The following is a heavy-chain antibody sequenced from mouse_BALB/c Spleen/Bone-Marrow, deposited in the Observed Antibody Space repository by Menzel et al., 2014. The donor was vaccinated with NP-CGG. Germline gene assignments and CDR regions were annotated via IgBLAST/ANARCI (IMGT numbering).Heavy chain of an antibody. CDR1: GYSFTGYT. D-gene: IGHD1-1*01. CDR3: ARWDYYGYAMDY. CDR2: INPYNGGT. V-gene: IGHV1-18*01. Sequence: VQLKESGPELVRPGASMKISCKASGYSFTGYTMNWVKQSHGKNLEWIGLINPYNGGTSYNQKFKGKATLTVDKSSSTAYMELLSLTSEDSAVYYCARWDYYGYAMDYWGQGTSVTVSS. J-gene: IGHJ4*01.